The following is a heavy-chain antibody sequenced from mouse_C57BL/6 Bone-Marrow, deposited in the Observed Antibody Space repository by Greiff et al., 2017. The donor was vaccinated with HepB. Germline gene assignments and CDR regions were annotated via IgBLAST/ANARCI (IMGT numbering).Heavy chain of an antibody. J-gene: IGHJ3*01. CDR3: AREGNYGSSPAWFAY. D-gene: IGHD1-1*01. V-gene: IGHV3-1*01. CDR2: ISYSGST. CDR1: GYSITSGYD. Sequence: ESGPGMVKPSQSLSLTCTVTGYSITSGYDWHWIRHFPGNKLEWMGYISYSGSTNYNPSLKSRISITHDTSKNHFFLKLNSVTTEDTATYYCAREGNYGSSPAWFAYCGQGTLVTVSA.